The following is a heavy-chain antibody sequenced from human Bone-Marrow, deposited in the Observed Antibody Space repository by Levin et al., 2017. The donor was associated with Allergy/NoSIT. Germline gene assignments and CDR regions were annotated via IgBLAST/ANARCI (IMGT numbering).Heavy chain of an antibody. CDR3: AIHPMVTDAFDV. D-gene: IGHD2-21*02. Sequence: GGSLRLSCEGSGFIFSKSWMHWVRQAPGKGLVWVSRINSDGSSTTYADSVKGRFTISRDNAKNRVYLQLNSLRAEEPAVYVCAIHPMVTDAFDVWGQGTLVSVSS. CDR1: GFIFSKSW. V-gene: IGHV3-74*01. J-gene: IGHJ3*01. CDR2: INSDGSST.